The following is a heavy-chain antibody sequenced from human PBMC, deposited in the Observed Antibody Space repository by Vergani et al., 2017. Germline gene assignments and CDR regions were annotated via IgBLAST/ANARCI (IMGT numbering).Heavy chain of an antibody. CDR2: ISSSSSYI. CDR3: ARPLSYYYDSTRDAFDI. CDR1: GFTFSSYS. V-gene: IGHV3-21*01. D-gene: IGHD3-22*01. Sequence: EVQLVESGGGLVKPGGSLRLSCAASGFTFSSYSMNWVRQAPGKGLEWVSSISSSSSYIYYADSVKGRVTISRDNAKNSLYLQMNSLRAEDTAVYYCARPLSYYYDSTRDAFDIWGQGTMVTVSS. J-gene: IGHJ3*02.